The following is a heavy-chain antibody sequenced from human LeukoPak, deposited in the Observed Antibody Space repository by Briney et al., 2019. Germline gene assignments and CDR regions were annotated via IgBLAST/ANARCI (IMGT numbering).Heavy chain of an antibody. CDR1: GFTFSSYS. J-gene: IGHJ3*02. CDR2: ISSSSSYI. D-gene: IGHD2-15*01. Sequence: KPGGSLRLSCAASGFTFSSYSMNWVRQAPGKGLDWVSSISSSSSYIYYADSVKGRFTISRDNAKNSLYLQMNSLRAEDTAVYYCARDRTYCSGASCYSLDAFDIWGQGTMVNVSS. CDR3: ARDRTYCSGASCYSLDAFDI. V-gene: IGHV3-21*01.